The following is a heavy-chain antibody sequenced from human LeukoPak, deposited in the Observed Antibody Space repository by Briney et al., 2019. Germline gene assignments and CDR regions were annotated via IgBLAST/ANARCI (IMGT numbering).Heavy chain of an antibody. D-gene: IGHD3-10*01. V-gene: IGHV1-46*01. Sequence: ASVKVSCKASGYTFTSYGISWVRQAPGQGLEWMGIINPSGGSTSYAQKFQGRVTMTRDMSTSTVYMELSSLRSEDTAVYYCARVGTPRGTMVRGAYNWFDPWGQGTLVTVSS. CDR3: ARVGTPRGTMVRGAYNWFDP. CDR2: INPSGGST. J-gene: IGHJ5*02. CDR1: GYTFTSYG.